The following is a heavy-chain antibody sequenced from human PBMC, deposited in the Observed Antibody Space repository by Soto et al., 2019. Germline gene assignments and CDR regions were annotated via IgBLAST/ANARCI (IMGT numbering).Heavy chain of an antibody. Sequence: QVQLQQWGAGLLKPSETLSLTCAVYGGSFSGYYWSWLRQPPGKGLAWSGEINHSGSTNYNPALKSRVTISVDTSKNQFSQKLSDVTAADTAVYYCARGLIVGATPSTCYCDYWVQGTLVTVSS. D-gene: IGHD1-26*01. V-gene: IGHV4-34*01. CDR2: INHSGST. CDR1: GGSFSGYY. J-gene: IGHJ4*02. CDR3: ARGLIVGATPSTCYCDY.